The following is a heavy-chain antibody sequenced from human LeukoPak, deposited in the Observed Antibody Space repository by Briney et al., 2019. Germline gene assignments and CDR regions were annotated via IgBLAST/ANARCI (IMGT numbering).Heavy chain of an antibody. CDR1: GYTFTGYY. V-gene: IGHV1-2*06. CDR3: ARDKVAAADGWFDP. J-gene: IGHJ5*02. CDR2: INPNSGGT. Sequence: VSVKVSCKDSGYTFTGYYMHWVRQAPGQGLEWMGRINPNSGGTNYAQKFQGRVTMTRDTSISTAYMELSRLRSDDTAVYYCARDKVAAADGWFDPWGQGTLVTVSS. D-gene: IGHD6-13*01.